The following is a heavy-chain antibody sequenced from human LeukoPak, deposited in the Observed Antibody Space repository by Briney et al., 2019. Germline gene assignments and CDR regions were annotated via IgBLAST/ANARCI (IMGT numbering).Heavy chain of an antibody. CDR1: GFTFSSYD. CDR3: ASDSAWNLHGGYLDH. Sequence: GGSLRLSCAASGFTFSSYDMHWVRQATGKGLEWVSVIGTAGDTYYPGSVKGRFTISRENAKNSLYLQMNSLRSEDTAVYYCASDSAWNLHGGYLDHWGQGTLVSVSS. CDR2: IGTAGDT. D-gene: IGHD2-15*01. J-gene: IGHJ4*02. V-gene: IGHV3-13*01.